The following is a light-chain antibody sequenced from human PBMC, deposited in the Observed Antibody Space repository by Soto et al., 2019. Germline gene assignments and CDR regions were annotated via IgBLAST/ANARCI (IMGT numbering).Light chain of an antibody. V-gene: IGLV2-14*01. J-gene: IGLJ1*01. CDR2: DVS. Sequence: QSALTQPASVSGSPGQSITISCTGTSSDVGGYNYVSCYQQHPGKAPKLMIYDVSNRPSGVSNRFSGSKSGNTASLTISGLQAEEEADYYCSSYTSSSTPYVFGTGTKVTVL. CDR1: SSDVGGYNY. CDR3: SSYTSSSTPYV.